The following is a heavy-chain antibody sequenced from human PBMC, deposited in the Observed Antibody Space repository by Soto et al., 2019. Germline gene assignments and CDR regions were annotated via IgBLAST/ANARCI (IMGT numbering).Heavy chain of an antibody. CDR2: IYHSGST. CDR3: AKDRPRSDGFDP. V-gene: IGHV4-30-2*01. D-gene: IGHD6-6*01. J-gene: IGHJ5*02. CDR1: GGSISSGGYS. Sequence: QLQLQESGSGLVKPSQTLSLTCAVSGGSISSGGYSWSWIRQPPGKGLEWIGYIYHSGSTYYNPSLKHRRNISVDRSKNQFSLKMSSVTAADTAEYYCAKDRPRSDGFDPWGKGTLVTVSS.